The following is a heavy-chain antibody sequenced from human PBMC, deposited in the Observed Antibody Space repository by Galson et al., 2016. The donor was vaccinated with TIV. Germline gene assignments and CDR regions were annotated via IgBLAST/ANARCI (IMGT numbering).Heavy chain of an antibody. CDR3: ATSGGGVGSF. V-gene: IGHV1-2*02. Sequence: SVKVSCKASGYTFTAYYVHWIRQAPGQGLEWMGWVYPNSGGAILAPTFEGRVIMTRDTSINTAYMELTSLTSDDTAVYFCATSGGGVGSFWGRGTLVTVSS. CDR2: VYPNSGGA. D-gene: IGHD2-8*01. J-gene: IGHJ4*02. CDR1: GYTFTAYY.